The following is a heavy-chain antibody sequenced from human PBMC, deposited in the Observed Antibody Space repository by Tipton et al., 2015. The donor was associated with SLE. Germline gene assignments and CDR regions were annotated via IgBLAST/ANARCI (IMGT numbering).Heavy chain of an antibody. V-gene: IGHV3-73*01. CDR2: IRSKANSYAT. Sequence: GSLRLSCAASGFTFSGSAMHWVRQASGKGLEWVGRIRSKANSYATAYAASVKGRFTISRDDSKNTLYLQMNSLRAEDTAVYYCAKVEWELEGYWGQGTLVTVSS. CDR1: GFTFSGSA. J-gene: IGHJ4*02. CDR3: AKVEWELEGY. D-gene: IGHD1-26*01.